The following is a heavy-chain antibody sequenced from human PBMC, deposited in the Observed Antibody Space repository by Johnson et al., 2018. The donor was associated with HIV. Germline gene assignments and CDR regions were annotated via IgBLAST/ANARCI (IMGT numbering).Heavy chain of an antibody. CDR1: GFTFSAYP. CDR2: ISYDGANA. V-gene: IGHV3-30-3*01. Sequence: VQLVESGGGVVQPGKSLRLSCAGTGFTFSAYPMHWVRQTPAKGLEWMAIISYDGANADYADSVKGRFTISRDNSKNTLSLQMNSLRAEDTAVYYCAKVDGSGTWGAFDIWGQGTMVTVSS. J-gene: IGHJ3*02. CDR3: AKVDGSGTWGAFDI. D-gene: IGHD3-10*01.